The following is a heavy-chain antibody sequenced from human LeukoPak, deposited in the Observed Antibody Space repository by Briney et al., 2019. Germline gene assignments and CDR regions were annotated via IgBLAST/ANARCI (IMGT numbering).Heavy chain of an antibody. Sequence: GRSLRLSCAASGFTFNNYGMHWVRQAPGKGLEWMALIWYDGSNKYYADSVKGRFTISRDNSKNTLYLQMNSLRAEDTAVYYCARLRGGAAFDFWGQGTLVTVSS. CDR2: IWYDGSNK. J-gene: IGHJ4*02. D-gene: IGHD6-25*01. V-gene: IGHV3-33*01. CDR1: GFTFNNYG. CDR3: ARLRGGAAFDF.